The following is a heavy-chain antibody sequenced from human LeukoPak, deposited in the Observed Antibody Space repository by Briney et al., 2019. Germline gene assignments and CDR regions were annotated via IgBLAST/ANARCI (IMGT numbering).Heavy chain of an antibody. Sequence: LPGGSLRLSCAASGFTFSNYWMSWVRQAPGKGLEWVANIKQDGSEKYYVDSVKGRFTISRDNAKKSLYMQMNSLRAEDTAVYYCARDPYYDFWSGYLGPSYYYYYMDVWGKGTTVTVSS. CDR2: IKQDGSEK. D-gene: IGHD3-3*01. J-gene: IGHJ6*03. CDR3: ARDPYYDFWSGYLGPSYYYYYMDV. V-gene: IGHV3-7*01. CDR1: GFTFSNYW.